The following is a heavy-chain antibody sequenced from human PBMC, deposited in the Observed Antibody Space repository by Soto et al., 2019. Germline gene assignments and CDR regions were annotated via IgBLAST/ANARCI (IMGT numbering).Heavy chain of an antibody. CDR1: DASISTATFY. CDR2: IYYIGSA. CDR3: ARGEAGVAGRLDY. V-gene: IGHV4-31*03. J-gene: IGHJ4*02. D-gene: IGHD6-19*01. Sequence: QVQLQQSGPGLVKPSQTLSITCTVSDASISTATFYWIRQLPGEALEWIGYIYYIGSAYYNSSLRSRATLSLDTSKSEFSLTLTSLTAADTAVYYCARGEAGVAGRLDYWGQGTPVTVSS.